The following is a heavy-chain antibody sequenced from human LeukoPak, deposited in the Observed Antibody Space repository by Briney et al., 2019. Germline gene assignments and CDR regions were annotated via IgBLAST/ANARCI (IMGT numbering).Heavy chain of an antibody. CDR2: ISSSGSTI. CDR1: GFTFSDYY. D-gene: IGHD3-22*01. V-gene: IGHV3-11*01. CDR3: ASKGYYYDSSDT. J-gene: IGHJ5*02. Sequence: GGSLRLSCAASGFTFSDYYMSWIRQAPGKGLEWVSYISSSGSTIYYADSVKGRFTISRDNSKNTLYLQMNSLRAEDTAVYYCASKGYYYDSSDTWGQGTLVTVSS.